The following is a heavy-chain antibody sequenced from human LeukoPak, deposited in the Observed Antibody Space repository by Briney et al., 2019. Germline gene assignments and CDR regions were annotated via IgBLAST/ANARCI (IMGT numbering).Heavy chain of an antibody. V-gene: IGHV3-48*01. CDR3: ARAPGGRTYYDFWSGPDY. CDR1: GFTFSSYS. CDR2: ISSSSSTI. Sequence: PGGSLRLSCAASGFTFSSYSMNWVRQAPGKGLEWVSYISSSSSTIYYADSVKGRFTISRDNAKNSLYLQMNSLRAEDTAVYYCARAPGGRTYYDFWSGPDYWGQGTLVTVSS. D-gene: IGHD3-3*01. J-gene: IGHJ4*02.